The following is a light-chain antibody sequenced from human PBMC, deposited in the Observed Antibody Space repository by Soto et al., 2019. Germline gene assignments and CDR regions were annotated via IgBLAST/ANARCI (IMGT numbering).Light chain of an antibody. Sequence: AIQMTQSPSSLSASVGDRVTITCRASQGIRSALGWYQQKPGKVPKLLIYAASTLQSGVPSRFSGSGFGTDFTLTISSLQPEDFATYYCLLDYAYFWAFGQGTKVDI. V-gene: IGKV1-6*01. J-gene: IGKJ1*01. CDR2: AAS. CDR1: QGIRSA. CDR3: LLDYAYFWA.